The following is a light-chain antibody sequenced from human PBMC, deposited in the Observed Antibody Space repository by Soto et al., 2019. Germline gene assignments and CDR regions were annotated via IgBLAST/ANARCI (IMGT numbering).Light chain of an antibody. CDR3: QQRSDSPPLT. V-gene: IGKV3-11*01. CDR1: QSVFGY. J-gene: IGKJ4*01. Sequence: VLTQSPATLSLSPGDRATLSCRASQSVFGYLAWYQHKPGQAPRLLIYDAYKRATGVPARFSGSGSETDFPLIISSLEPEDVAVYYCQQRSDSPPLTFGGGTRVDSK. CDR2: DAY.